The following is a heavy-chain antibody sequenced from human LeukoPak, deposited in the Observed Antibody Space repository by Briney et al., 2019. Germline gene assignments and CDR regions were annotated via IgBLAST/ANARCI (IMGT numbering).Heavy chain of an antibody. Sequence: GGSLRLSCAASGFTFSSYAVSWVRQAPGKGLEWVSSISGSGGNTYYADSVKGRFTNSRDNSKNTLFLQMNSLRAEDTAVYYCAKDFQAVAGTDDAFDIWGQGTMVTVSS. V-gene: IGHV3-23*01. D-gene: IGHD6-19*01. CDR2: ISGSGGNT. J-gene: IGHJ3*02. CDR1: GFTFSSYA. CDR3: AKDFQAVAGTDDAFDI.